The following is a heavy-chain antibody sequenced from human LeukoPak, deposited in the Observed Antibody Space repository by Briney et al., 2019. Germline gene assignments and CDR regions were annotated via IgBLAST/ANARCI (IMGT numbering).Heavy chain of an antibody. J-gene: IGHJ4*02. Sequence: GGSLRLSCAASGFTFSTYIMHWVRQAPGKGLEGVAGIAYDGGHKYHADSVRSRFTVSRDNSKNTSYLQMNSLRSDDTAMYYCARGMTITTLGNFDYWGQGALVTVSS. V-gene: IGHV3-30-3*01. CDR3: ARGMTITTLGNFDY. D-gene: IGHD4/OR15-4a*01. CDR1: GFTFSTYI. CDR2: IAYDGGHK.